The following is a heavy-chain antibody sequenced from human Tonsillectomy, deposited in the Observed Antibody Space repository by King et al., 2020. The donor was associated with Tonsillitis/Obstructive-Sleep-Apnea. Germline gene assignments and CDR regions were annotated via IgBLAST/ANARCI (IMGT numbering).Heavy chain of an antibody. CDR3: AKDIPPLMTTVTSGAFDI. CDR2: ISGSGGST. J-gene: IGHJ3*02. D-gene: IGHD4-17*01. CDR1: GFTFSSYA. V-gene: IGHV3-23*04. Sequence: VQLVESGGGLVQPGGSLRLSCAASGFTFSSYAMSWVRQAPGKGLEWVSAISGSGGSTYCADSVKGRFTISRDNSKNTLYLQMNSLRAEDTAVYYCAKDIPPLMTTVTSGAFDIWGQGTMVTVSS.